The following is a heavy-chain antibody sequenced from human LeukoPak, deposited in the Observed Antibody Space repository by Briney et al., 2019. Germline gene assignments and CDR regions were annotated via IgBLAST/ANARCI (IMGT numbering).Heavy chain of an antibody. CDR2: IYYSGST. J-gene: IGHJ4*02. D-gene: IGHD1-26*01. CDR1: GGSISSYY. Sequence: SETLSLTCTVSGGSISSYYWSWIRQPPGKGLEWIGYIYYSGSTNYNPSLKSRVTISVDTSKNQFSLKLSSVTAADTAVYYCARVEIGNGGSYGGPTGYFDYWGQGTLVTVSS. V-gene: IGHV4-59*01. CDR3: ARVEIGNGGSYGGPTGYFDY.